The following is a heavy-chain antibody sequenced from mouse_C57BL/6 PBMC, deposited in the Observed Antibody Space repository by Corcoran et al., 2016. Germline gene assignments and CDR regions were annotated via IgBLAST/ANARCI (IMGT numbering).Heavy chain of an antibody. CDR3: ARSYYGSNPFDY. CDR2: INPNNGGT. V-gene: IGHV1-26*01. D-gene: IGHD1-1*01. Sequence: EVQLQQSGPELVKPGASVKISCTASGYTFTDYYMNWVKQSHGKSLEWIGDINPNNGGTSYNQKFKGKATLTVDKSSSTAYMELRSLTSEDSAVYYCARSYYGSNPFDYWGQGTTLTVSS. J-gene: IGHJ2*01. CDR1: GYTFTDYY.